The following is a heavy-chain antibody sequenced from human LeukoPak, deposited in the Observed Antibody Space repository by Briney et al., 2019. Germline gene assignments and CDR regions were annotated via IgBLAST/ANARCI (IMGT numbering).Heavy chain of an antibody. D-gene: IGHD7-27*01. CDR1: GGSISSGGYY. CDR2: IYYSGST. CDR3: ARDRNWGSHLGY. Sequence: SETLSLTCTVSGGSISSGGYYWSWIRQRPGKGLEWIGYIYYSGSTYYNPSLKSRVTISVDTSKNQFSLKLSSVTAADTAVYYCARDRNWGSHLGYWGQGTLVTVSS. V-gene: IGHV4-31*03. J-gene: IGHJ4*02.